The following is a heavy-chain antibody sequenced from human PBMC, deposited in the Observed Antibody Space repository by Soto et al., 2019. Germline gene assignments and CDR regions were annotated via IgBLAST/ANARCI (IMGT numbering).Heavy chain of an antibody. CDR2: IYHSGST. Sequence: QLQLQESGSGLVKPSQTLSLTCAVSGGSISSGGYSWSWIRQPPGKGLEWIGYIYHSGSTYYNPSLKSRVTISVARSKNQFSLKLSSVTAADTAVYYCARASHYYDSSGYYYVLDYWRQGTLVTVSS. CDR1: GGSISSGGYS. CDR3: ARASHYYDSSGYYYVLDY. V-gene: IGHV4-30-2*01. J-gene: IGHJ4*02. D-gene: IGHD3-22*01.